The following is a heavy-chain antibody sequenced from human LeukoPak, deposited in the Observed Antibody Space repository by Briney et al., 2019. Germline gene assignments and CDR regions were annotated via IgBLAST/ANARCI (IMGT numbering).Heavy chain of an antibody. CDR2: ISGGGGST. D-gene: IGHD3-16*02. J-gene: IGHJ4*02. CDR1: GFTFSSYA. V-gene: IGHV3-23*01. Sequence: PGGSLRLSCAASGFTFSSYAMSWVRQAPGKGLEWVSAISGGGGSTFYADSVKGRFTISRDNAKNSLYLQMNSLRAEDTALYYCARVVINYDYVWGSYRYFFDYWGQGTLVTVSS. CDR3: ARVVINYDYVWGSYRYFFDY.